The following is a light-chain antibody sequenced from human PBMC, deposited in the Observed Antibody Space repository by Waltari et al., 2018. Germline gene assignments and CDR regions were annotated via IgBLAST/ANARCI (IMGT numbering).Light chain of an antibody. CDR1: QSITSN. CDR2: GAS. CDR3: HQYNNWPGT. J-gene: IGKJ2*02. V-gene: IGKV3-15*01. Sequence: VMTQFPATLSLSPGESATLFCRASQSITSNLAWYQQKPGQAPRLLMYGASIRAPCIPARVIGSVSGTEFTLTISSLQSEDFAVYYCHQYNNWPGTFGQGTKLEIK.